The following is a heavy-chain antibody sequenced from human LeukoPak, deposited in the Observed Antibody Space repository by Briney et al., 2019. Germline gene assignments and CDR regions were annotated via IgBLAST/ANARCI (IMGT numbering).Heavy chain of an antibody. CDR1: GFTFSSYS. V-gene: IGHV3-21*01. CDR2: ISSSSSYI. J-gene: IGHJ4*02. Sequence: GGSLRLSCAASGFTFSSYSMNWVRRAPGKGLEWVSSISSSSSYIYYADSVKGRSTISRDNAKNSLYLQMNSLRAEDTAVYYCARQLSTASSLYYFDYWGQGTLVTVSS. CDR3: ARQLSTASSLYYFDY. D-gene: IGHD5-24*01.